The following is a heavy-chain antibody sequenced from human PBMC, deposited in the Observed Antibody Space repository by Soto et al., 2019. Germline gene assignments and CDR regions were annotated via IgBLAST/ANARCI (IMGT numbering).Heavy chain of an antibody. V-gene: IGHV3-33*06. CDR1: GSIFTGYG. J-gene: IGHJ4*02. CDR3: VKDYDFWAGVDY. CDR2: IWFDGSNK. Sequence: GGSLRLSCAASGSIFTGYGMHWVRQAPGKGLEWVAVIWFDGSNKYYADSVKGRFTISRDNSKNMLYLQMNSLRVEDTAVYYWVKDYDFWAGVDYWGQGTLVTVSS. D-gene: IGHD3-3*01.